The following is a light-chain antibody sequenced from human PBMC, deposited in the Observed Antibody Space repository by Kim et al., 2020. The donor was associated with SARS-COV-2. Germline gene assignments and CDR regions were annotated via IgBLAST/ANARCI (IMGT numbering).Light chain of an antibody. CDR1: SSNIRNNY. CDR2: DNN. V-gene: IGLV1-51*01. CDR3: GTWDNSLSAGV. Sequence: QSVLTQPPSVSAAPGQEVTISCSGSSSNIRNNYVSWYQQLPGTAPKLLIYDNNKRPSGIPGRFSGSKSGTSATLGITGLQTGDEADYYCGTWDNSLSAGVFGGGTKLTVL. J-gene: IGLJ2*01.